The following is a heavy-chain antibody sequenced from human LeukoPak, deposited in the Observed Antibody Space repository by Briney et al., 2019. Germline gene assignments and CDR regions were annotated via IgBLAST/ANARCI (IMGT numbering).Heavy chain of an antibody. Sequence: GGSLRLSCAASGFTFSSYGMHWVRQAPGKGLEWVAVIWYDGSNKYYADSVKGRFTISRDNSKNTLYLQMNSLRAEDTAVYYCAREVVPAAQYYYYGMDVWGQGTTVTVSS. V-gene: IGHV3-33*01. CDR2: IWYDGSNK. CDR3: AREVVPAAQYYYYGMDV. D-gene: IGHD2-2*01. J-gene: IGHJ6*02. CDR1: GFTFSSYG.